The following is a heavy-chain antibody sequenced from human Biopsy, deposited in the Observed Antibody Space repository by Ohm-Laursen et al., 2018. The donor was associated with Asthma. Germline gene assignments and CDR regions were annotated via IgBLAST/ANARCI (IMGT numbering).Heavy chain of an antibody. J-gene: IGHJ4*02. D-gene: IGHD4-17*01. V-gene: IGHV1-24*01. CDR1: GYSLTDLS. CDR3: ASDFPKDYVRYNFQF. CDR2: HDHEEGGT. Sequence: AASVKVSCKLSGYSLTDLSMHWVRQAPGQGLEWMGGHDHEEGGTVNARRFQGRVTMTEDTSTDTAYMELSSLSSDDTAVYYCASDFPKDYVRYNFQFWGQGNLVTVSS.